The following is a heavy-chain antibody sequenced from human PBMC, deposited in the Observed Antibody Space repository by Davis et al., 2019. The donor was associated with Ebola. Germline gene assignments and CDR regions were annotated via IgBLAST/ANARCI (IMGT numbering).Heavy chain of an antibody. J-gene: IGHJ5*02. D-gene: IGHD6-13*01. CDR2: INHSGST. CDR3: ARVAEQQGTLRGWFDP. Sequence: SETLSLTCAVYGGSFSGYYWSWIRQPPGKGLEWIGEINHSGSTNYNPSLKSRVTISVDTSKNQFSLKLSSVTAEDTAVYYCARVAEQQGTLRGWFDPWGQGTLVTVSS. CDR1: GGSFSGYY. V-gene: IGHV4-34*01.